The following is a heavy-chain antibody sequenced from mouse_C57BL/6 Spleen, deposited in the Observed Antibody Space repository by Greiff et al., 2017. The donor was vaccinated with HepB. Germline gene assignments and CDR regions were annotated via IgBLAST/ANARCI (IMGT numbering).Heavy chain of an antibody. CDR2: IDPSDSYT. CDR3: ARGYRGFAY. V-gene: IGHV1-69*01. Sequence: QVQLKQPGAELVMPGASVKLSCKASGYTFTSYWMHWVKQRPGQGLEWIGEIDPSDSYTNYNQKFKGKSTLTVDKSSSTAYMQLSSLTSEDSAVYYCARGYRGFAYWGQGTLVTVSA. D-gene: IGHD2-14*01. CDR1: GYTFTSYW. J-gene: IGHJ3*01.